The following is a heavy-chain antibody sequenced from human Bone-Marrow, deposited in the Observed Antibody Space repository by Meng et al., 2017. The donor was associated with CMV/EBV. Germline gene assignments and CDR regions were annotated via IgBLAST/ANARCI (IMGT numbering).Heavy chain of an antibody. CDR2: ISSNGGST. CDR1: GFTFSSYA. V-gene: IGHV3-64*02. Sequence: GGSLRLSCAASGFTFSSYAMHWVRQAPGKGLEYVSAISSNGGSTYYADSVKGRFTISRDNSKNTLYLQMGSLRAEDMAVYYCARGPHYNWYYEYYFGYWGQGTLVTVSS. J-gene: IGHJ4*02. D-gene: IGHD1-7*01. CDR3: ARGPHYNWYYEYYFGY.